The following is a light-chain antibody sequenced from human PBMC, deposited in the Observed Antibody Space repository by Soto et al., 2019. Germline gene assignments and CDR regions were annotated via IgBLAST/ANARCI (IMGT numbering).Light chain of an antibody. CDR2: GAS. V-gene: IGKV3-15*01. J-gene: IGKJ4*01. CDR1: QNVRSD. CDR3: QQYNNWPPLT. Sequence: EIVMTQSPASLSVSPGDSATLSCRASQNVRSDVAWYQHKPGQAPRLIIYGASTRAIGIPARFSGSGSGIECTLPINSLQSEDFAVYFCQQYNNWPPLTFGGGTKVEIK.